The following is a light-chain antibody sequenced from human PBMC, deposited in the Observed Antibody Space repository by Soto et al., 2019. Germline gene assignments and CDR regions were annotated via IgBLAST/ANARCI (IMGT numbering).Light chain of an antibody. CDR3: SSYGGSNNYV. J-gene: IGLJ1*01. CDR2: EVS. CDR1: SSDVGGYNY. Sequence: QSVLSQSPSASGSPGQSVTISCTGTSSDVGGYNYVSWYQQHPGQAPKLMIYEVSKRPSGVPDRFSGSKSGNTASLTVSGLQAEDEADYYCSSYGGSNNYVFGTGTKVTVL. V-gene: IGLV2-8*01.